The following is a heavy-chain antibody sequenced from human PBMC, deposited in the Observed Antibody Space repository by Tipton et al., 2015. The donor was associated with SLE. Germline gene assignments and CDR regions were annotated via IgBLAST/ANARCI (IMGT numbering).Heavy chain of an antibody. CDR1: GFTFSTYW. V-gene: IGHV3-7*03. J-gene: IGHJ4*02. Sequence: SLRLSCAASGFTFSTYWMNWVRQAPGKGLEWVANIKQDGSEKYYVDSVKGRFTISRDNAKNSLFLQMNSLRAEDTAVYYCARDSGWRAVFDYWGQGTLVTVSS. CDR2: IKQDGSEK. CDR3: ARDSGWRAVFDY. D-gene: IGHD6-19*01.